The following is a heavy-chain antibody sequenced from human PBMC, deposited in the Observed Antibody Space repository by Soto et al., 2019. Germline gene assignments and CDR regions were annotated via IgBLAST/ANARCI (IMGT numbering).Heavy chain of an antibody. CDR3: ARGGRNTAEAY. CDR1: GYTFTSYG. D-gene: IGHD5-18*01. J-gene: IGHJ4*02. CDR2: ISAYNGNT. Sequence: GPVKVSCKASGYTFTSYGISWVRQAPGQGLEYMGWISAYNGNTNYAQNLQGRVTMTTDTSTSTAYIELRSLRSDDTAVYYCARGGRNTAEAYWGQGTLVTVSS. V-gene: IGHV1-18*01.